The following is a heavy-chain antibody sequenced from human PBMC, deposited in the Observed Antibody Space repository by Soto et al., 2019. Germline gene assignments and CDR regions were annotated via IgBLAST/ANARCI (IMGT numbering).Heavy chain of an antibody. CDR1: GGSISSTSYY. CDR3: ASHHTYGSHNDAFDI. V-gene: IGHV4-39*01. D-gene: IGHD4-17*01. CDR2: IFYSGNT. Sequence: PSETLSLTCTVSGGSISSTSYYWGWIRQSPGKGLEWIGSIFYSGNTFYNPSLKSRLTISVDTSMNQFSLKLSSVTAADTAVYYCASHHTYGSHNDAFDIWGQGTMVTVSS. J-gene: IGHJ3*02.